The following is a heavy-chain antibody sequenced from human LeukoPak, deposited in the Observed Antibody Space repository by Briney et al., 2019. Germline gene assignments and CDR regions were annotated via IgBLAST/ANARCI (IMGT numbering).Heavy chain of an antibody. CDR3: VRDGYSYGRKDAFDI. J-gene: IGHJ3*02. V-gene: IGHV1-3*01. CDR1: GYTFTAYF. CDR2: INVVNGDT. D-gene: IGHD1-26*01. Sequence: GASVKVSCKASGYTFTAYFMRWLRQAPGQRLEWMGWINVVNGDTKYSQKFQGRVTIIRDTSASTAYMELSSLRSEDTAVYYCVRDGYSYGRKDAFDIWGQGTMVTVSS.